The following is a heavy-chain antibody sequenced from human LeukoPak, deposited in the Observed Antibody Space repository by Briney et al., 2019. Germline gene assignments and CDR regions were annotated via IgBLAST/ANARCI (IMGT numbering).Heavy chain of an antibody. Sequence: GGSLRLSCTASGFTISSYGMSWVRQAPGKGLEWVSAISSRADSTYYADSVKGWFTISKDISKNTLYLQMDSLRAEDTAIYYCAKDSPVCTYWGQGTLVTVSS. CDR2: ISSRADST. V-gene: IGHV3-23*01. J-gene: IGHJ4*02. D-gene: IGHD2-8*01. CDR1: GFTISSYG. CDR3: AKDSPVCTY.